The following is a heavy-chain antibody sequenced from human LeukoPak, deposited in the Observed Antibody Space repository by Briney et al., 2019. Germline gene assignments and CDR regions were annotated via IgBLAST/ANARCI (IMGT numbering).Heavy chain of an antibody. Sequence: GASVKVSCKASGYTFTSYAMHWVRQAPGQRLEWMGWINTGNGNTKYSQEFQGRVTMTTDTSTSTAYMELRSLRSDDTAVYYCARKSNYYYMDVWGKGTTVTISS. V-gene: IGHV1-3*04. CDR3: ARKSNYYYMDV. J-gene: IGHJ6*03. CDR1: GYTFTSYA. CDR2: INTGNGNT.